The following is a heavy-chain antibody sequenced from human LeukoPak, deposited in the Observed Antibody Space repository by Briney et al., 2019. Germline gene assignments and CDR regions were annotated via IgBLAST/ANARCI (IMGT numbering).Heavy chain of an antibody. V-gene: IGHV4-39*07. CDR1: GGSISSSSYY. CDR3: ARDPDVEMATIHYFDY. Sequence: SETLSLTCTVSGGSISSSSYYWGWIRQPPGKGLEWIGSIYYSGSTYYNPSLKSRVTISVDTSKNQFSLKLSSVTAADTAVYYCARDPDVEMATIHYFDYWGQGTLVTVSS. CDR2: IYYSGST. D-gene: IGHD5-24*01. J-gene: IGHJ4*02.